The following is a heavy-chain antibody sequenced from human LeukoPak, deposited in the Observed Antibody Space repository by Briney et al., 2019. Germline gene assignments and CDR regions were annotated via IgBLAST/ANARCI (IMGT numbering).Heavy chain of an antibody. CDR2: ISGSGGST. Sequence: GGSLRLSCAASGFTFSSYGMSWVRQAPGKGLEWVSAISGSGGSTYYADSVKGRFTISRDDSKNTLYLQMNSLKTEDTAVYYCTTDIGSWIQLSLYYYYYMDVWGKGTTVTVSS. CDR3: TTDIGSWIQLSLYYYYYMDV. CDR1: GFTFSSYG. D-gene: IGHD5-18*01. J-gene: IGHJ6*03. V-gene: IGHV3-23*01.